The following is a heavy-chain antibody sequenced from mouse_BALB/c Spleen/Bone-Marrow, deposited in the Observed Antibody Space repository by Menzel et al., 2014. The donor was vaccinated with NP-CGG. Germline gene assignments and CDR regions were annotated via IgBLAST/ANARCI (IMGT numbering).Heavy chain of an antibody. CDR1: GYTFTINW. CDR3: ARADYYGSRYFDV. V-gene: IGHV1-7*01. J-gene: IGHJ1*01. D-gene: IGHD1-1*01. Sequence: QVQLQQSGAELAKPGASATMSCKASGYTFTINWMHWVKQRPGQGLERIGYINPITGYTDYNQNFKDKASLTADKSSSTAYMQLNSLTSDDSAVYYCARADYYGSRYFDVWGAGTPVTVSS. CDR2: INPITGYT.